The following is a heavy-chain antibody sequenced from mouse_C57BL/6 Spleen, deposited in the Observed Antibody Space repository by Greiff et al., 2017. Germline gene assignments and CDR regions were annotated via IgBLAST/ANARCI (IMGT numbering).Heavy chain of an antibody. CDR1: GFTFSSYA. V-gene: IGHV5-4*01. CDR2: ISDGGSYT. D-gene: IGHD4-1*01. Sequence: EVMLVESGGGLVKPGGSLKLSCAASGFTFSSYAMSWVRQTPEKRLEWVATISDGGSYTYYPDNVKGRFTISRDNAKNNLYLQMSHLKSEDTAMYYCARDVGTGTYAYWGQGTLVTVSA. CDR3: ARDVGTGTYAY. J-gene: IGHJ3*01.